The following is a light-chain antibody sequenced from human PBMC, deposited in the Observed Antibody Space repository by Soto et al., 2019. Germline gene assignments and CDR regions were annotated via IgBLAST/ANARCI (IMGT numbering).Light chain of an antibody. CDR2: AAS. Sequence: DIQMTQSPSSLSASVGDRVTITCRASQGIRNYLAWYQQRPGKVPTLLIYAASTLPSGVPSWFSGSGSGTHFTLTISSLQPEDVASYCCQKYNSAPLTFGQGTRLEIK. CDR1: QGIRNY. J-gene: IGKJ5*01. CDR3: QKYNSAPLT. V-gene: IGKV1-27*01.